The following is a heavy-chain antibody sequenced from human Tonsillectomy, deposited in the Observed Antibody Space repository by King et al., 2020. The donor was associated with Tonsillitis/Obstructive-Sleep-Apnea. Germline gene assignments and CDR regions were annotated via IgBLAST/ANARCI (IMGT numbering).Heavy chain of an antibody. CDR3: TTADKDSYADYLTWVRLPSFAY. D-gene: IGHD4-17*01. V-gene: IGHV3-15*01. CDR2: IKSKTDGGTT. CDR1: GFTFSNAW. J-gene: IGHJ4*02. Sequence: EVQLVESGGGLVKPGGSLRLSCAASGFTFSNAWMSWVRQAPGKGLEWVGRIKSKTDGGTTDYAAPVKGRFTISRDDSKNTLYLQMNSLKTEDTAVYYCTTADKDSYADYLTWVRLPSFAYWGPRTLVTVS.